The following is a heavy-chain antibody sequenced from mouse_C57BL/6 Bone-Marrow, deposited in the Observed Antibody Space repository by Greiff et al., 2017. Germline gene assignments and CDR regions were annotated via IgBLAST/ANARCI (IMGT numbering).Heavy chain of an antibody. V-gene: IGHV1-81*01. D-gene: IGHD1-1*01. Sequence: VQLQQSGAELARPGASVKLSCKASGYTFTSYGISWVKQRPGQGLEWIGEIYPRGGNTYYNEKFKGKATLTADKSSSTAYMELRSLTSEDSAVYFCARNAYYGSSYWYFDVWGTGTTVTVSS. J-gene: IGHJ1*03. CDR3: ARNAYYGSSYWYFDV. CDR2: IYPRGGNT. CDR1: GYTFTSYG.